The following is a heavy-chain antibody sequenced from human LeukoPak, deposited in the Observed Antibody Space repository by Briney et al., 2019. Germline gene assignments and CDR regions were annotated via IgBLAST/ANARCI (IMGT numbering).Heavy chain of an antibody. CDR1: GFTFSDYY. Sequence: GGSLRLSCAASGFTFSDYYMSWVRQAPGKGLEWVSVIYSGGSTYYADSVKGRFTISRDNSKNTLYLQMNSLRAEDTAVYFCARDRMGVYDSSGRSDYWGQGTLVTVSS. CDR3: ARDRMGVYDSSGRSDY. CDR2: IYSGGST. D-gene: IGHD3-22*01. J-gene: IGHJ4*02. V-gene: IGHV3-66*01.